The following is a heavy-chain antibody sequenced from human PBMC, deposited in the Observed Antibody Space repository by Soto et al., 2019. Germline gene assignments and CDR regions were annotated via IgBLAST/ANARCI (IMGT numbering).Heavy chain of an antibody. CDR2: IDYSGST. CDR3: AREGTYYYGLEV. CDR1: GASITNTYDY. V-gene: IGHV4-30-4*01. Sequence: SETLSLTCSFSGASITNTYDYVNWIRPSPGKGLEWIGSIDYSGSTYYNPSLKSRVIISADTPKNLFSLNLGSVTAADTALYFWAREGTYYYGLEVRVPGTPVTVSS. J-gene: IGHJ6*02.